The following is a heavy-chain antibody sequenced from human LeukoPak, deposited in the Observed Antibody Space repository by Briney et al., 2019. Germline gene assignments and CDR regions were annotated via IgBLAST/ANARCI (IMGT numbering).Heavy chain of an antibody. Sequence: GGSLRLSCAASGFTFSSHWMSWVRQAPGKGLEWVANIKQDGSEKYYVNSVKGRFTISRDNAKNSLYLQMNSLRAEDTAVYYCARDGQKGPAGYYGMDVWGQGTTVTVSS. CDR2: IKQDGSEK. CDR1: GFTFSSHW. CDR3: ARDGQKGPAGYYGMDV. V-gene: IGHV3-7*01. J-gene: IGHJ6*02.